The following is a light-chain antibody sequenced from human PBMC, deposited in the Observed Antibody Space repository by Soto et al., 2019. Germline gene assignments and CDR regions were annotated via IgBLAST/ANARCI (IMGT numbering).Light chain of an antibody. CDR3: LLSYPGSQPGWV. CDR1: TGAVTSGSF. Sequence: QAVVTQEPSLTVSPGGTVTLTCASSTGAVTSGSFPNWFQQKPGQAPKALINTASVKHSWTPARFSGSLLGGKAALTLSDVQPEDEADYSCLLSYPGSQPGWVFGGGTKLTVL. J-gene: IGLJ3*02. CDR2: TAS. V-gene: IGLV7-43*01.